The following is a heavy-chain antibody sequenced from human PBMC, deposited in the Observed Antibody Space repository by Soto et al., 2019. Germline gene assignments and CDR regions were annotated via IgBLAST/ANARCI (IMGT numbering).Heavy chain of an antibody. J-gene: IGHJ6*02. CDR1: GFGFNGYD. V-gene: IGHV3-13*01. Sequence: GGSLRLSCAASGFGFNGYDMHWVRQAPGKNLEWVAAISTAGDTYYLGSVKGQFTISREDAKNSLSLQMNSLRVGDTAVYYCARGGDRFDGMDVWGQGTTVTVSS. D-gene: IGHD3-16*01. CDR2: ISTAGDT. CDR3: ARGGDRFDGMDV.